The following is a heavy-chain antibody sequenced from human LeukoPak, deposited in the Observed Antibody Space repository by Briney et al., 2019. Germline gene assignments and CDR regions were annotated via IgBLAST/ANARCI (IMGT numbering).Heavy chain of an antibody. D-gene: IGHD3-22*01. J-gene: IGHJ4*02. CDR3: ARSLIVASEDY. CDR2: ISASGAVP. V-gene: IGHV3-11*04. CDR1: GFRFDSFY. Sequence: KPGGSLRLSCAASGFRFDSFYMGWIRQVPGKGLDYIALISASGAVPYYAESVEGRFTISRDNAKNSVSLQMNSLSADDTAIYYCARSLIVASEDYWCQGTQVIVSS.